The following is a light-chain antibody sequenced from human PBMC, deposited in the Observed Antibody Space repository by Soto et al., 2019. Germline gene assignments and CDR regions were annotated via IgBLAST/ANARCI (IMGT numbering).Light chain of an antibody. CDR1: QSISRS. CDR3: QQDGSSPRT. V-gene: IGKV3-20*01. J-gene: IGKJ1*01. Sequence: VITQYPATLSVSPGERATLSCWASQSISRSLAWYQQKPGQAPRLLISGASSRATGIPDRFTGSGSGTDFTLTISRLEPEDFAVYYCQQDGSSPRTFGQGTKVDI. CDR2: GAS.